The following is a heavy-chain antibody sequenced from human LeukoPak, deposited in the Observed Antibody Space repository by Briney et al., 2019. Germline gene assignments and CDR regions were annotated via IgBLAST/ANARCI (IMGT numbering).Heavy chain of an antibody. V-gene: IGHV1-18*04. CDR2: ISAYNGNT. J-gene: IGHJ4*02. CDR3: ARDRVWFGESYFDY. D-gene: IGHD3-10*01. Sequence: ASVKVSCKASGYTFSSFFVHWVRQAPGQGLEWMGWISAYNGNTNYAQKLQGRVTMTTDTSTSTAYMELRSLRSDDTAVYYCARDRVWFGESYFDYWGQGTLVTVSS. CDR1: GYTFSSFF.